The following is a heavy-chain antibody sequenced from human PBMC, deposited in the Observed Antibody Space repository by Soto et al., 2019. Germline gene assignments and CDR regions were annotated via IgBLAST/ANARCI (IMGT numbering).Heavy chain of an antibody. Sequence: QVQLVESGGGVVQPGRSLRLSCAASGFTFSTHIMHWVRQAPGKGLEWVAVIFPNGREKYYADSVKGRFTISRDNSNNSLYLPMDSLGSEDTADYYCARDEEHGSNCDLAYWGQGALVTVSS. CDR2: IFPNGREK. J-gene: IGHJ4*02. CDR1: GFTFSTHI. CDR3: ARDEEHGSNCDLAY. D-gene: IGHD1-26*01. V-gene: IGHV3-30*04.